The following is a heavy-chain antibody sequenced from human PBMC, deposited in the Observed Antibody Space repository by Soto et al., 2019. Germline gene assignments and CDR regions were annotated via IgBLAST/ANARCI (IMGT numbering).Heavy chain of an antibody. J-gene: IGHJ6*02. D-gene: IGHD2-2*01. CDR1: GFTFSSYG. CDR2: ISYDGSNK. Sequence: PGGSLRLSCAASGFTFSSYGMHWVRQAPGKGLEWVAVISYDGSNKYYADSVKGRFTISRDNSKNTLYLQMNSLRAEDTAVYYCARSLQAAIIPYYGMDVWGQGTTVTVSS. V-gene: IGHV3-30*03. CDR3: ARSLQAAIIPYYGMDV.